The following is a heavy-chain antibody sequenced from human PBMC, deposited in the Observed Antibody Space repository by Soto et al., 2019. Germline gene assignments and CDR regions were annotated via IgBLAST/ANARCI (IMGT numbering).Heavy chain of an antibody. CDR3: ARDQLLGYYDILTGYRSGLNYYYYYGMDV. D-gene: IGHD3-9*01. Sequence: GGSLRLSCAASGFTFSSYWMHWVRQAPGKGLVWVSRINSDGSSTSYADSVKGRFTISRDNAKNTLYLQMNRLRAEDTAVYYCARDQLLGYYDILTGYRSGLNYYYYYGMDVWGQGTTVTVSS. J-gene: IGHJ6*02. CDR2: INSDGSST. V-gene: IGHV3-74*01. CDR1: GFTFSSYW.